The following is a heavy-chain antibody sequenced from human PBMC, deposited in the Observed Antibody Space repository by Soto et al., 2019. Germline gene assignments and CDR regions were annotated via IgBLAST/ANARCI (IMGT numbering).Heavy chain of an antibody. CDR1: GYTFTNYG. CDR2: ISGYKGNT. V-gene: IGHV1-18*01. Sequence: QVQLVQSGAEVKKPGASVQVSCKASGYTFTNYGISWVRQAPGQGLAWMGWISGYKGNTNYAQKFQGRVIMTIDTSTSTAYMELRSRRSDDTAFYYCAREGPEHYVSEPFDFWGQGTLVTVSS. D-gene: IGHD3-16*01. J-gene: IGHJ4*02. CDR3: AREGPEHYVSEPFDF.